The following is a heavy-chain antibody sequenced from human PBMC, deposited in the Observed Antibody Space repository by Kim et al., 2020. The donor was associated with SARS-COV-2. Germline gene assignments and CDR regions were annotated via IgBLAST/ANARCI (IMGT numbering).Heavy chain of an antibody. D-gene: IGHD1-26*01. CDR3: ARARIVGASPLDY. J-gene: IGHJ4*02. CDR1: GFTFSSYA. CDR2: ISYDGSNK. V-gene: IGHV3-30-3*01. Sequence: GGSLRLSCAASGFTFSSYAMHWVRQAPGKGLEWVAVISYDGSNKYYADSVKGRFTISRDNSKNTLYLQMNSLRAEDTAVYYCARARIVGASPLDYWGQGTLVTVSS.